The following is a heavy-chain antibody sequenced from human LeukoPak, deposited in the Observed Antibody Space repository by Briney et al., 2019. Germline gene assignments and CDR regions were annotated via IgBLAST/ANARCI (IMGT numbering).Heavy chain of an antibody. Sequence: PGGSLRLSCTASGLTLSNYWMIWVRQAPGKGLQWVAKIKQDGSEKYYVDSVKGRFTISRDNAENSLYLQMNSLKIEDTAVYYCTTDLGTYYHGSQRLIPIDYWGQGTLVTVSS. J-gene: IGHJ4*02. CDR3: TTDLGTYYHGSQRLIPIDY. V-gene: IGHV3-7*03. CDR1: GLTLSNYW. D-gene: IGHD3-10*01. CDR2: IKQDGSEK.